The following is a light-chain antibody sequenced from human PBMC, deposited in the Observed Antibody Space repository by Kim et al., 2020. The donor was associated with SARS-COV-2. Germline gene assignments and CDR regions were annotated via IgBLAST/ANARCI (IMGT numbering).Light chain of an antibody. Sequence: PGQTARITCSGDALPKKYAYCYQQKTGKAPVLVIYKDSERPSGIPERFSGSSSGTTVTLTISGVQAEDEADYYCQSADSSGTYPVFGGGTQLTVL. CDR1: ALPKKY. J-gene: IGLJ3*02. CDR3: QSADSSGTYPV. V-gene: IGLV3-25*03. CDR2: KDS.